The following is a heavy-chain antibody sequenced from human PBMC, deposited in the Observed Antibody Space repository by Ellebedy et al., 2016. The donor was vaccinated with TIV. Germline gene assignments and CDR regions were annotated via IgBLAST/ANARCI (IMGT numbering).Heavy chain of an antibody. J-gene: IGHJ4*02. D-gene: IGHD1-14*01. CDR3: ASVPSAGADF. V-gene: IGHV1-2*02. CDR1: GYTFGGYY. CDR2: INPNSGVP. Sequence: ASVKVSCKASGYTFGGYYPDWVRQAPGQGLEWMGWINPNSGVPNYARKFKGRATMTRDMSTRTVYMELSSLRSDDTAVYYCASVPSAGADFWGQGTLVSVSS.